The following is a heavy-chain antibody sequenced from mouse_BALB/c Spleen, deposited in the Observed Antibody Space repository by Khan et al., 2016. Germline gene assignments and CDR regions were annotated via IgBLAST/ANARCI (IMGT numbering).Heavy chain of an antibody. Sequence: QVQLKESGAELVKPGASVKLSCKASGYTFTSYCIHWVKQRPGQGLEWIGDIVPSNGRTNYNENFKIKATLTVDKSSSTAYMQLSSLTSEDSAVYCCARPYHYGSSYFGVWGAGTTVTVSS. CDR3: ARPYHYGSSYFGV. V-gene: IGHV1S81*02. J-gene: IGHJ1*01. CDR1: GYTFTSYC. CDR2: IVPSNGRT. D-gene: IGHD1-1*01.